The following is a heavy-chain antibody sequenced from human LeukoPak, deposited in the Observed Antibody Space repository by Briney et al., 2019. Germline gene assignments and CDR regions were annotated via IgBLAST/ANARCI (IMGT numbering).Heavy chain of an antibody. Sequence: PGGSLRLSCAASGFTFSSYAMSWVRQAPARGLEWVSYISSSGSTIYYVDSVKGRFTISRDNAKNSLYLQMNSLRAEDTAVYYCARGFSSSWSYFDYWGQGTLVTVSS. D-gene: IGHD6-13*01. CDR2: ISSSGSTI. J-gene: IGHJ4*02. CDR3: ARGFSSSWSYFDY. V-gene: IGHV3-48*03. CDR1: GFTFSSYA.